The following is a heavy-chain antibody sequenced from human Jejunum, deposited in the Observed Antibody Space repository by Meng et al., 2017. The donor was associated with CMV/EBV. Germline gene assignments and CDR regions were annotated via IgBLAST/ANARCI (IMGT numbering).Heavy chain of an antibody. J-gene: IGHJ4*02. V-gene: IGHV4-61*02. Sequence: GPELVPPSQPLSPTCACLGGSNNRGNYYRSWVRQPAGKGLEWLWRIYTSWSTNYNPSPQSRVAISLDTSKNLFSLKLSSVTPADTAVYYWAVGAVAGTGYWGQGILVTVSS. CDR2: IYTSWST. CDR1: GGSNNRGNYY. D-gene: IGHD6-19*01. CDR3: AVGAVAGTGY.